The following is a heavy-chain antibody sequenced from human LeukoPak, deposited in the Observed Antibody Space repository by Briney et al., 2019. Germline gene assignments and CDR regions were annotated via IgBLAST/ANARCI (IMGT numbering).Heavy chain of an antibody. CDR1: AFTFGIYA. D-gene: IGHD6-19*01. Sequence: GGSPRLSCAASAFTFGIYAMSWVRQAPGKGLQWVSGISGSDGTTDYTDSVKGRFIISRDNSKNTLHLQMNTLRADDTAVYYCAKGRGQAVAGSKAGFDSWGQGTLVTVSS. J-gene: IGHJ4*02. CDR2: ISGSDGTT. V-gene: IGHV3-23*01. CDR3: AKGRGQAVAGSKAGFDS.